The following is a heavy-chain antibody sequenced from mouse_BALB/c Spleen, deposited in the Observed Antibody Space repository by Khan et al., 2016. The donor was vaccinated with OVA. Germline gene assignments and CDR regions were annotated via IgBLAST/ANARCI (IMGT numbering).Heavy chain of an antibody. J-gene: IGHJ1*01. V-gene: IGHV1-9*01. CDR2: ILPGSGST. CDR3: ARGIRPDWYFDV. CDR1: GYTFSSYW. D-gene: IGHD2-12*01. Sequence: QVQLQQSGAELMKPGASVKISCKATGYTFSSYWIEWVKQRPGHGLEWIGEILPGSGSTRYNEKLKGKATFTADTSSNTAYMQLSSLTSEDSVVEYGARGIRPDWYFDVWGAGTPVTVSS.